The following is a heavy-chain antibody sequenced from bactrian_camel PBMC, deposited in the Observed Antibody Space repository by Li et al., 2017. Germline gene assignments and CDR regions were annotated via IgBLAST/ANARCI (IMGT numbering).Heavy chain of an antibody. CDR3: AAGKVRESCMGWYFSGKPPGMAEFGY. D-gene: IGHD6*01. J-gene: IGHJ6*01. CDR2: IYTFHRTT. CDR1: GNLYNLNC. Sequence: QLVESGGGSVQPGGSLRLSCAASGNLYNLNCLGWFRQAPGMEREQVAAFIYTFHRTTRYADSVKGRFTISHDNAKNTLALQMNSLKSEDSGTYYCAAGKVRESCMGWYFSGKPPGMAEFGYWGQGTQVTVS. V-gene: IGHV3S54*01.